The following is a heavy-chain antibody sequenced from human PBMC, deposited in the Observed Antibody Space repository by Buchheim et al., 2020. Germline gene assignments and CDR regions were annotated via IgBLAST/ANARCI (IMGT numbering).Heavy chain of an antibody. CDR2: ISYDGSNK. J-gene: IGHJ6*02. D-gene: IGHD2-2*01. CDR3: ARDGCSSTSCYPYYYYGMDV. Sequence: QVQLVESGGGVVQPGRSLRLSCAASGFTFSSYAMHWVRQAPGKGLEWVAVISYDGSNKYYADSVKGRFTISRDNSKNTLYLQMNSLRAEDTAVYYCARDGCSSTSCYPYYYYGMDVWGQGTT. V-gene: IGHV3-30-3*01. CDR1: GFTFSSYA.